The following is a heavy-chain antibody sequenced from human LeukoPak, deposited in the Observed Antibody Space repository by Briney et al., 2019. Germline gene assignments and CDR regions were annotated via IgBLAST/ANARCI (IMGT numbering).Heavy chain of an antibody. V-gene: IGHV4-34*01. CDR2: INHSGST. CDR1: GGSFSGYY. D-gene: IGHD3-3*01. Sequence: SETLSLTCAVYGGSFSGYYWSWIRQPPGKGLEWIGEINHSGSTNYNPSLKSRVTISVDTSKNQFSLKLSSVTAADTAVYYCSLEGDFWSGKTVDYWGQGTLVTVSS. CDR3: SLEGDFWSGKTVDY. J-gene: IGHJ4*02.